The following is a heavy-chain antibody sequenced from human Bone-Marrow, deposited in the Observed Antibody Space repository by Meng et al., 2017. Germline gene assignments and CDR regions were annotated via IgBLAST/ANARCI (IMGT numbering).Heavy chain of an antibody. J-gene: IGHJ4*02. V-gene: IGHV4-59*08. CDR2: IYYTGST. CDR1: GVSISTYY. D-gene: IGHD4-17*01. Sequence: QVQLQESGPGLVKPSETLSLTCTVSGVSISTYYWSWIRQPPGKGLEWIGHIYYTGSTNYNPSLMSRVTISLDTSKNQFSLRLTSVTAADTAVYYCARLFYGDSIDYWGQGTLVTSPQ. CDR3: ARLFYGDSIDY.